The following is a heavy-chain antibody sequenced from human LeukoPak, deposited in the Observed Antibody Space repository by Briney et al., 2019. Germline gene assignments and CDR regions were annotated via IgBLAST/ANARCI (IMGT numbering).Heavy chain of an antibody. CDR1: GGSISSGDYY. D-gene: IGHD2-15*01. CDR2: IYYSGST. Sequence: SQTLSLTCTVSGGSISSGDYYWSWIRQPPGKGLEWIGYIYYSGSTYYNPSLKSRVTISVDTSKNQFSLKLSSVTAADTAVYYCAREDRLPFFFDYWGQGTLVTVSS. CDR3: AREDRLPFFFDY. V-gene: IGHV4-30-4*08. J-gene: IGHJ4*02.